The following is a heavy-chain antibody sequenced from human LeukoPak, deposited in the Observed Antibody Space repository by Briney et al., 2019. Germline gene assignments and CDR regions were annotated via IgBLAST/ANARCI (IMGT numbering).Heavy chain of an antibody. J-gene: IGHJ6*02. CDR1: GGTFSSYA. Sequence: SLKVSCNASGGTFSSYAISWLGQDPRERLEWMVGIIPIFGTANYAQKFQGRVTITADESTSTAYMELSSLRSEDTAVYYCARELERRYYYYGMDVWGQGTTVTVSS. D-gene: IGHD1-1*01. CDR3: ARELERRYYYYGMDV. V-gene: IGHV1-69*01. CDR2: IIPIFGTA.